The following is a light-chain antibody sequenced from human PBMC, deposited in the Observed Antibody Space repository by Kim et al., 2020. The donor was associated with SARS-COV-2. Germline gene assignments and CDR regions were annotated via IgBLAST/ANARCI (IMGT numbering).Light chain of an antibody. V-gene: IGLV3-1*01. CDR2: QDS. Sequence: SYELTQPPSVSVSPGQTASITCAGDKLGDKYACWYQQKPGQSPVLVIYQDSKRPSGIPERFPGSNSGNTATLTISGTQAMDEADYYCQAWDSSTVVFGGGNKLTVL. J-gene: IGLJ2*01. CDR3: QAWDSSTVV. CDR1: KLGDKY.